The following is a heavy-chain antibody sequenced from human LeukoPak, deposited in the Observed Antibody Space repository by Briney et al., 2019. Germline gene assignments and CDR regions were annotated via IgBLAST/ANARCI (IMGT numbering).Heavy chain of an antibody. CDR1: GGSISSSSYY. D-gene: IGHD6-19*01. CDR3: AREAVAGGYYFDY. V-gene: IGHV4-39*07. CDR2: IYYSGST. Sequence: SETLSLTCTVSGGSISSSSYYWGWIRQPPGKGLEWIGSIYYSGSTYYNPSLKSRVTISVDTSKNQFSLKLSSVTAADTALYYCAREAVAGGYYFDYWGQGTLVTVSS. J-gene: IGHJ4*02.